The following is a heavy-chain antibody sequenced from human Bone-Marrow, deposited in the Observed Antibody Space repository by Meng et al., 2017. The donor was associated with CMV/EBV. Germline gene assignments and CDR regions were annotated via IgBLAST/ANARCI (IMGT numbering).Heavy chain of an antibody. Sequence: GGSLRLSCAASGFTFSSYAMHWVRQAPGKGLVWVAHIHSDGSSTTYADSVKGRFTISRDNAKNTVFLQMHSLGVEDTGVYYCARDSIVVPGRIYYYAMDVWGHGTTVTVSS. CDR3: ARDSIVVPGRIYYYAMDV. CDR2: IHSDGSST. CDR1: GFTFSSYA. D-gene: IGHD6-19*01. J-gene: IGHJ6*02. V-gene: IGHV3-74*01.